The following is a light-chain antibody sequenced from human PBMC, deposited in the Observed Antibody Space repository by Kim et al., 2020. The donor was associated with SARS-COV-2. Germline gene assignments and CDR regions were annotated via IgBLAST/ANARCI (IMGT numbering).Light chain of an antibody. Sequence: VVLTQSPGTLSLSPGERATISCRSSHNSANSYLNWYQQRPGQAPRLLIYAASSRASGIPDRFSGSGSGTDFTLTISRLEPEDFAVYFCQQYSSSMWTFGQGTKVDIK. CDR3: QQYSSSMWT. J-gene: IGKJ1*01. V-gene: IGKV3-20*01. CDR2: AAS. CDR1: HNSANSY.